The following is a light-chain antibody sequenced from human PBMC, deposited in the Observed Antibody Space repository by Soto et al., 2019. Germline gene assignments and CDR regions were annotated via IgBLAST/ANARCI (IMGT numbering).Light chain of an antibody. CDR2: GAS. CDR1: QSVSSSY. V-gene: IGKV3-20*01. J-gene: IGKJ1*01. CDR3: QQYGSSSWT. Sequence: EIVLTQSPGTLSLSPGERATLSCRASQSVSSSYLAWYQQKPGQAPRLLIYGASSRATGIPDRFSGSGSGTDFTITISRLEPEDFAVYYCQQYGSSSWTFGQSTKVDIK.